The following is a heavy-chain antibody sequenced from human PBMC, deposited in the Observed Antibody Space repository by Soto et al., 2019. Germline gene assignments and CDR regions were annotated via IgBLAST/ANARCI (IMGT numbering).Heavy chain of an antibody. CDR2: IGTAGDT. J-gene: IGHJ6*02. D-gene: IGHD3-9*01. CDR1: GFTFSSYD. CDR3: ARDRSYYDILTGYYYYYGMDV. V-gene: IGHV3-13*01. Sequence: VQLVESGGGLVQPGGSLRLSCAASGFTFSSYDMHWVRQATGKGLEWVSAIGTAGDTYYPGSVKGRFTISRENAKNSLYLQMNSLRAGDPAVYYCARDRSYYDILTGYYYYYGMDVWGQGTTVTVSS.